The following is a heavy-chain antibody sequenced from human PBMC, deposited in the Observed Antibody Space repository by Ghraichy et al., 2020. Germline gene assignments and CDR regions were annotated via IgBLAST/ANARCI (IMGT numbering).Heavy chain of an antibody. CDR2: ITSSSTYI. CDR3: ARRLMGASTDAFDI. J-gene: IGHJ3*02. D-gene: IGHD1-26*01. Sequence: SCAASGFTFSSYTMNWVRQAPGKGPEWVSSITSSSTYIYYADSVKGRLIISRDNAKNSLYLQMNSLRAEDTAVYYCARRLMGASTDAFDIWGRGTEVTVSS. CDR1: GFTFSSYT. V-gene: IGHV3-21*01.